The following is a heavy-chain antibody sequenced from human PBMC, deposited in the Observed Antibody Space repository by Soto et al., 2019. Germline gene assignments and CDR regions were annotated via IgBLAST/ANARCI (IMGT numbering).Heavy chain of an antibody. D-gene: IGHD3-10*01. J-gene: IGHJ4*02. CDR2: ISDSGGST. CDR1: GFTFSSYA. V-gene: IGHV3-23*01. CDR3: ARGIWRRFDY. Sequence: GGSLRLSCAASGFTFSSYAVTWVRQAPGKGLEWVSTISDSGGSTYYADSVKGRFTISRDNSKNTLSLQMNSLRAEDTAVYYCARGIWRRFDYWGQGTLVTVSS.